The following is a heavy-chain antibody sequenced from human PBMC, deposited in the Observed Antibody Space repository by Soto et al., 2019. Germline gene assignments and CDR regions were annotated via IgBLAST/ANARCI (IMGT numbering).Heavy chain of an antibody. CDR1: GDSISTVDYF. D-gene: IGHD2-15*01. CDR2: IYKSTTT. V-gene: IGHV4-30-4*01. Sequence: PXETLSLTGSVSGDSISTVDYFWAWIRQPPGQALEYIGYIYKSTTTYYNPSFESRVAISLDTSKSQFSLTVTSVTAADTAVYFCARGRYCLTGRCFPNWFDSWGQGTLVTVSS. J-gene: IGHJ5*01. CDR3: ARGRYCLTGRCFPNWFDS.